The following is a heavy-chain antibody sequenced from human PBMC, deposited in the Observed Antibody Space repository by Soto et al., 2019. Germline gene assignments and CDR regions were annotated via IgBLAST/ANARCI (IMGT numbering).Heavy chain of an antibody. V-gene: IGHV1-69*13. CDR2: IIPIFGTA. D-gene: IGHD3-16*01. CDR3: ANLPRWGAAPWYYYYGMDV. Sequence: SVKVSCKASGGTFSSYAISWVRQAPGQGLEWMGGIIPIFGTANYAQKFQGRVTITADESTSTAYMELSSLRAEDTAVYYCANLPRWGAAPWYYYYGMDVWGQGTTVTVSS. J-gene: IGHJ6*02. CDR1: GGTFSSYA.